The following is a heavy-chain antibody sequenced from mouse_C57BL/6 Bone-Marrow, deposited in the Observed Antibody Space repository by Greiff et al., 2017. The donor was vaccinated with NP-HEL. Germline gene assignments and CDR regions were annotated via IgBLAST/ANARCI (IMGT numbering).Heavy chain of an antibody. Sequence: QVQLKQSGAELVRPGASVKLSCKASGYTFTDYYINWVKQRPGQGLEWIGWIYPRDGSTKYNEKFKGKATLTVDTSSSTAYMELHSLTSEDSAVYFCARAPIYYYGSSYGWYFDVWGTGTTVTVSS. CDR1: GYTFTDYY. CDR2: IYPRDGST. D-gene: IGHD1-1*01. CDR3: ARAPIYYYGSSYGWYFDV. J-gene: IGHJ1*03. V-gene: IGHV1-85*01.